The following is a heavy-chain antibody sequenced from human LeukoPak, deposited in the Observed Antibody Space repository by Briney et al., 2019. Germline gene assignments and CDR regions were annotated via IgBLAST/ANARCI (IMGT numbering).Heavy chain of an antibody. CDR3: ARLDDSGGYHTHFDY. CDR2: IYPGDSDT. V-gene: IGHV5-51*01. D-gene: IGHD3-22*01. Sequence: GESLKISCKGSEYNFTSYWIGWVRQLPGKGLEWMGIIYPGDSDTRYSPSFQGQVTISADKSISTAYLQWSSLKASDTALYYCARLDDSGGYHTHFDYWGQGSLVTVSS. J-gene: IGHJ4*02. CDR1: EYNFTSYW.